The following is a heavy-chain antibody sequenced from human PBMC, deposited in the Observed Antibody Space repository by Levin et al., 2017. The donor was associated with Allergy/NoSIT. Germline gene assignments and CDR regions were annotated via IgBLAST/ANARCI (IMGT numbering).Heavy chain of an antibody. V-gene: IGHV1-2*02. D-gene: IGHD3-10*01. Sequence: ASVKVSCKASGYTFTGYYMHWVRQAPGQGLEWMGWINPNSGGTNYAQKFQGRVTMTRDTSISTAYMGLSRLRSDDTAVYYCARDGSSFGELSVWANWFDPWGQGTLVTVSS. CDR3: ARDGSSFGELSVWANWFDP. CDR1: GYTFTGYY. J-gene: IGHJ5*02. CDR2: INPNSGGT.